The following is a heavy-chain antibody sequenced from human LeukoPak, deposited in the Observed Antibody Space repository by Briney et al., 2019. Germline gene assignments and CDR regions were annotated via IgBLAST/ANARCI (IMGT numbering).Heavy chain of an antibody. J-gene: IGHJ3*01. CDR3: AREVITPGDSDGFDL. V-gene: IGHV4-30-4*08. CDR2: IHYDGRA. D-gene: IGHD2-2*01. Sequence: SEALSLTCTVSGGSISSANHFWSWVRQSPGEGLEWIGYIHYDGRAHYNPSLKSRVSMSLDMSKNQFSLSLSSVTAADTAIYYCAREVITPGDSDGFDLWGQGTMVSVSS. CDR1: GGSISSANHF.